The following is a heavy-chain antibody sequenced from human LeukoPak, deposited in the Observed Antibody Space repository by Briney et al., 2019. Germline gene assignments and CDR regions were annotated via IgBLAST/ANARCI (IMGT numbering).Heavy chain of an antibody. CDR1: GGSISSANYH. J-gene: IGHJ4*02. D-gene: IGHD2-15*01. CDR2: IYTSGST. CDR3: ARGRSFDY. Sequence: SETLSLTCTVSGGSISSANYHWSWIRQPAWKGLEWIGRIYTSGSTNYNPSLKSRVTMSVDTSTNQFSLKLSSVTAADTAVYYCARGRSFDYWGQGTLVTVSS. V-gene: IGHV4-61*02.